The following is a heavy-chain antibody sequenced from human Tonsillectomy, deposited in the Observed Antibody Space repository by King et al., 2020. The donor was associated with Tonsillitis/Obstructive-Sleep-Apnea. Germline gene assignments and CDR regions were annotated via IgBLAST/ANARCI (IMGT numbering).Heavy chain of an antibody. CDR3: ARGPNYSSSWYNY. Sequence: VQLQQWGAGLLKPSETLSLSCAVYGGSFSGYYWSWIRQPPGKGLEWIGEIKHRGSTNYNPSLKSRVTISVDTSKNQFYLKLSSVTAADTAVYYCARGPNYSSSWYNYWGQGTLVTVSS. CDR1: GGSFSGYY. D-gene: IGHD6-13*01. CDR2: IKHRGST. V-gene: IGHV4-34*01. J-gene: IGHJ4*02.